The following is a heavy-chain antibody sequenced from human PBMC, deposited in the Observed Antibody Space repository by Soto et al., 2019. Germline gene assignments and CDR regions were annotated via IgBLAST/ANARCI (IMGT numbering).Heavy chain of an antibody. J-gene: IGHJ5*02. CDR2: IYYSGST. Sequence: SETLSLTCTVSGGSISSSSYYWGWIRQPPGKGLEWIGSIYYSGSTYYNPSLKSRVTISVDTSKNQFSLKLSSVTAADTAVYYCASHYSNYGWFDPWGQGTLVTVSS. D-gene: IGHD4-4*01. CDR3: ASHYSNYGWFDP. V-gene: IGHV4-39*01. CDR1: GGSISSSSYY.